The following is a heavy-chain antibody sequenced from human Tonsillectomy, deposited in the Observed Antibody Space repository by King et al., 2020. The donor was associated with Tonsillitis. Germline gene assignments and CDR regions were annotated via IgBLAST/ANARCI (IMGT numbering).Heavy chain of an antibody. V-gene: IGHV3-33*01. J-gene: IGHJ4*02. Sequence: VQLVESGGGVVPPGRSLRLSCAASGFTFSSYGIHWVRQALGKGLEWVSVIWYVGRNKNYATPVKGRFTISRDNSKNTLYMQMNRLRAEDTAVYYCARDPRNDYYDSSGYYFDYWGQGTLVTVSS. D-gene: IGHD3-22*01. CDR2: IWYVGRNK. CDR1: GFTFSSYG. CDR3: ARDPRNDYYDSSGYYFDY.